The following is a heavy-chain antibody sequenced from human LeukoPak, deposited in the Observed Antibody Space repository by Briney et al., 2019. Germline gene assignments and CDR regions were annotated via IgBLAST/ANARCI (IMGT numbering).Heavy chain of an antibody. CDR1: GGSISSSSYY. CDR2: IYTSGST. CDR3: ARDSGYDPTLGDLPDDYGMDV. J-gene: IGHJ6*02. D-gene: IGHD5-12*01. Sequence: PSETLSLTCTVSGGSISSSSYYWGWIRQPPGKGLEWIGRIYTSGSTNYNPSLKSRVTMSVDTSKNQFSLKLSSVTAADTAVYYCARDSGYDPTLGDLPDDYGMDVWGQGTTVTVSS. V-gene: IGHV4-39*07.